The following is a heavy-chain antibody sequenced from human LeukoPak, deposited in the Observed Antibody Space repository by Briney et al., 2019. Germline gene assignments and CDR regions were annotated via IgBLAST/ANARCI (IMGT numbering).Heavy chain of an antibody. D-gene: IGHD1-14*01. CDR3: ARDVRAGRPDALDI. J-gene: IGHJ3*02. CDR1: GGSISSSSYY. CDR2: IYYSGST. V-gene: IGHV4-39*07. Sequence: SETLSLTCTVSGGSISSSSYYWGWIRQPPGKGLEWIGSIYYSGSTYYNPSLKSRVTISVDTSKNQFSLKLSSVTAADTAVYYCARDVRAGRPDALDIWGQGTMVTVSS.